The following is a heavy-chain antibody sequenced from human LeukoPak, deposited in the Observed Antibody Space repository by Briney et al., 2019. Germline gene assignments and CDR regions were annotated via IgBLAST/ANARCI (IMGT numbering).Heavy chain of an antibody. Sequence: ASVKVSCKASGYTFTSHYMHRVRQAPGQGIEWMELINPSGSSTLYAQKFQGRVTMTRDMSTTTDYMELSSLRSEDTAVYYCARDNSVGDIAWWFDPWGQGTLVTVSS. D-gene: IGHD3-16*02. V-gene: IGHV1-46*01. J-gene: IGHJ5*02. CDR1: GYTFTSHY. CDR2: INPSGSST. CDR3: ARDNSVGDIAWWFDP.